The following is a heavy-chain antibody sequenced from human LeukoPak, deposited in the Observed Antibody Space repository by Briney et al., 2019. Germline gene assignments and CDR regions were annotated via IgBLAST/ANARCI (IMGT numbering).Heavy chain of an antibody. CDR3: ARPRGSGWYGAFDV. D-gene: IGHD6-19*01. Sequence: SETLSLTCTVSGASISSYYWSWIRQPPGKGLEWMGYIYYSGSAKYNPSLKSRVNISADTYKNQLSLKLSSVTAADTAFYYCARPRGSGWYGAFDVWGQGTMVSVSS. J-gene: IGHJ3*01. CDR1: GASISSYY. CDR2: IYYSGSA. V-gene: IGHV4-59*01.